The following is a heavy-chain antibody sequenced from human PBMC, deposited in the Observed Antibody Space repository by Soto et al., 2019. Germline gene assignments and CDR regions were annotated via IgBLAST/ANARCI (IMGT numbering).Heavy chain of an antibody. Sequence: EVQVLESGGGLVQPGGSLRLSCAASGFIFGNFGMNWVRQAPGKGLEWVSGVRSDGDTTYNAESVEGRFTVFRDTSRNTVYLQMNNLRAEDTAIYYCAKGKGVGATPDGANCWGQGTLFTVSS. D-gene: IGHD1-26*01. CDR3: AKGKGVGATPDGANC. V-gene: IGHV3-23*01. CDR1: GFIFGNFG. CDR2: VRSDGDTT. J-gene: IGHJ4*02.